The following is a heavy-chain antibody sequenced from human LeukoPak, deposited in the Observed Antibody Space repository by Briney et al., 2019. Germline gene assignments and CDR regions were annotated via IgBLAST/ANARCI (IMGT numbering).Heavy chain of an antibody. CDR3: ARGGAVTSTGDS. J-gene: IGHJ4*02. D-gene: IGHD6-19*01. CDR1: GGSISSTNW. Sequence: SETLSLTCAVSGGSISSTNWWSWVRQSPGRGLEWIEEIYNSGTINYNPSLKSRVTISVDKSKNQFSLMLNSVTAADTAVYYCARGGAVTSTGDSWGQGTLVTVSS. CDR2: IYNSGTI. V-gene: IGHV4-4*02.